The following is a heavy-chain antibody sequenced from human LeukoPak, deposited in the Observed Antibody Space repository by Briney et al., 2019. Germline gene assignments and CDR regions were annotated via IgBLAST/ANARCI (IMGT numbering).Heavy chain of an antibody. Sequence: ASVKVSCKVSGYTLTELSMHWVRRAPGKGLEWMGGFDPEDGEAIYAQKFQGRVTMTEDTSTDTAYMELSSLRSEDTAVYYCATHYYYDSSGYNYFDYWGQGTLVTVSS. CDR3: ATHYYYDSSGYNYFDY. J-gene: IGHJ4*02. CDR1: GYTLTELS. CDR2: FDPEDGEA. V-gene: IGHV1-24*01. D-gene: IGHD3-22*01.